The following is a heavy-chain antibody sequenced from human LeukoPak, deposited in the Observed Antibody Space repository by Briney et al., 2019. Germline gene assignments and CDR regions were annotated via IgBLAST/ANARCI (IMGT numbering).Heavy chain of an antibody. Sequence: SETLSLTCTVSGGSISSSSYYWGWIRQPPGKGLEWIGSIYYRGSTYYNPSLKSRVTISVDTSKNQFSLKLSSVTAADTAVYYCAHASYSSSWYDAFDIWGQGTMVTVSS. CDR1: GGSISSSSYY. CDR3: AHASYSSSWYDAFDI. V-gene: IGHV4-39*07. D-gene: IGHD6-13*01. CDR2: IYYRGST. J-gene: IGHJ3*02.